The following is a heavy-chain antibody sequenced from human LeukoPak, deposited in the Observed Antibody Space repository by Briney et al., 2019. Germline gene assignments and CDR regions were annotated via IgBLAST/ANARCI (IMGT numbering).Heavy chain of an antibody. D-gene: IGHD3-3*01. J-gene: IGHJ4*02. CDR2: IYYSGST. CDR1: GGSVSSGSYY. CDR3: ARGTASFGWYYFDY. Sequence: SETLSHTCTVSGGSVSSGSYYWSWIRQPPGKGLEWIGYIYYSGSTNYNPSLKSRVTISVDTSKNQFSLKLSSVTAADTAVYYCARGTASFGWYYFDYWGQGTLVTVSS. V-gene: IGHV4-61*01.